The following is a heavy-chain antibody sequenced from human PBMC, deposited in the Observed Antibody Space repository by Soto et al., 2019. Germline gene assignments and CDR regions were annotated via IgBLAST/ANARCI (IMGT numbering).Heavy chain of an antibody. Sequence: TLLTMSLTNTVLGGYIGGFYWRWILQNPEKGLKRIGYIYYSGSTNYNPSLKSRVTISVDTSKNQFSLKLSSVTAADTAVYYCAIVHDYGVQYYYYYYYMDVCGKGTMVTVSS. CDR2: IYYSGST. D-gene: IGHD4-17*01. V-gene: IGHV4-59*01. CDR3: AIVHDYGVQYYYYYYYMDV. J-gene: IGHJ6*03. CDR1: GGYIGGFY.